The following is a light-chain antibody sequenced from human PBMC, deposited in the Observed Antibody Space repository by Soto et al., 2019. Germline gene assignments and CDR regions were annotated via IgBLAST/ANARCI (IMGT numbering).Light chain of an antibody. CDR2: DVS. CDR3: SSYTSNSIV. Sequence: QSVLTQPASVSGSPGQSITISCTGTSSDVGGYNYVSWYQQHPGKAPKLMIYDVSNRPSGVSNRFSGSKSGNTASLTISGLQAEDEADYYCSSYTSNSIVFGTGTKLTVL. V-gene: IGLV2-14*01. CDR1: SSDVGGYNY. J-gene: IGLJ1*01.